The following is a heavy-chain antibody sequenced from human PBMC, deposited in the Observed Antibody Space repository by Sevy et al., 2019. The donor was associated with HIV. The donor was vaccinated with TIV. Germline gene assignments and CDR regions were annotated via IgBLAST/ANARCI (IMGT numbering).Heavy chain of an antibody. J-gene: IGHJ4*02. CDR1: GFTFSSYW. Sequence: GGSLRLSCAASGFTFSSYWMSWVRQAPGKGLEWVANIKQDGGEKYYVDSVKGRFTISRDNAKNSLYLQMNSLRAEDTAVYYCARESCSSTSCYIGWPYYFDYWGQGTLVTVSS. D-gene: IGHD2-2*02. CDR3: ARESCSSTSCYIGWPYYFDY. CDR2: IKQDGGEK. V-gene: IGHV3-7*01.